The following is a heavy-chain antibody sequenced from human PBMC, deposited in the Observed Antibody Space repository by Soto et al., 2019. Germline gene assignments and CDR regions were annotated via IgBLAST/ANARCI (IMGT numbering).Heavy chain of an antibody. CDR1: GYTFTSYD. J-gene: IGHJ6*03. CDR2: MNPNSGNT. V-gene: IGHV1-8*01. CDR3: ARVHPAPGFGESYSHIYYYYYMDL. Sequence: ASVKVSCKASGYTFTSYDINWVLQATGQGLEWMGWMNPNSGNTGYAQKFQGRVTMTRNTSISTAYMELSSLRSEDTAVYYCARVHPAPGFGESYSHIYYYYYMDLWGKGTTVTVSS. D-gene: IGHD3-10*01.